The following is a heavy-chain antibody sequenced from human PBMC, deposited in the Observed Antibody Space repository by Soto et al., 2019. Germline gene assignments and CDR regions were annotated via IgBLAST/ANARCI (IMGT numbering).Heavy chain of an antibody. CDR3: ATDTYYYVASGCAFDI. Sequence: EVQLVESGGGLVQPGGSLRLSCAASGFTFKSDEMNWVRQAPGKGLEWVSDISPSGSTIYYADSVKGRFTISRDNAKNSMSLQMTSLRVEDTAVYYCATDTYYYVASGCAFDIWGQGTMFTVAS. D-gene: IGHD3-22*01. CDR2: ISPSGSTI. CDR1: GFTFKSDE. V-gene: IGHV3-48*03. J-gene: IGHJ3*02.